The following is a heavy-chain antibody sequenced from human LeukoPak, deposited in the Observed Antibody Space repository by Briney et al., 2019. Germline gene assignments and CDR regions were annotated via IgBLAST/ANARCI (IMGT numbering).Heavy chain of an antibody. V-gene: IGHV5-51*01. Sequence: GESLKISCKASGYSFTNFWNGWVRQTPGEGLEWMGITYPGDGNARYSPSLQDHVTTPSHKTISTAFLQPRVLKASDTAMFYCARVWGYCSSASCHPGRLDPWGQRTLVTVSS. D-gene: IGHD2-2*01. CDR1: GYSFTNFW. J-gene: IGHJ5*02. CDR3: ARVWGYCSSASCHPGRLDP. CDR2: TYPGDGNA.